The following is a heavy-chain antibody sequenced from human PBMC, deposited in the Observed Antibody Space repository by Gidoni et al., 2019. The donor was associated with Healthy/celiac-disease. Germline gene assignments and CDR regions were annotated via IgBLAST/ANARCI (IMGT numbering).Heavy chain of an antibody. CDR2: IWYDGSNK. Sequence: QVQLVESGGGVVQPGRSLRLSCAASVFTFSSYGMHWVRQAPGKGLEWVAVIWYDGSNKYYADSVKGRFTISRDNSKNTLYLQMNSLRAEDTAVYYCARAGPLDYYDSSGSLDYWGQGTLVTVSS. D-gene: IGHD3-22*01. CDR1: VFTFSSYG. CDR3: ARAGPLDYYDSSGSLDY. V-gene: IGHV3-33*01. J-gene: IGHJ4*02.